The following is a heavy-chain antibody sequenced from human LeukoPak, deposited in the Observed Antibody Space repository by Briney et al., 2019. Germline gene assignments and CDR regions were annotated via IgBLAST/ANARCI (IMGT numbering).Heavy chain of an antibody. V-gene: IGHV3-74*01. D-gene: IGHD2-2*01. CDR3: VNLGYCTTSSCQH. CDR2: ITSDGSGT. Sequence: GGSLRLSCAASGFTFNNYFMHWVRHAPGKGLVWVSRITSDGSGTNYADSVKGRFTISRDNAKNTLYLQMNSLRVEDTAVYYCVNLGYCTTSSCQHWGQGTLVTVSS. CDR1: GFTFNNYF. J-gene: IGHJ4*02.